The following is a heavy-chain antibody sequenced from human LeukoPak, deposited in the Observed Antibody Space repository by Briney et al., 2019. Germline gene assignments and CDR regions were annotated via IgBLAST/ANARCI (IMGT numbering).Heavy chain of an antibody. CDR2: ITNSGNSK. J-gene: IGHJ4*02. V-gene: IGHV3-48*01. CDR3: ATVYMYLYSYAAPAPYYFDY. D-gene: IGHD5-18*01. CDR1: EFTFSSYS. Sequence: GGSLRLSCAASEFTFSSYSMNWVRQAPGKGLEWVSYITNSGNSKSYADSVKGRFTISRDNTKSSLYLQMNGLRAEDTAVYYCATVYMYLYSYAAPAPYYFDYWGQGTLVTVSS.